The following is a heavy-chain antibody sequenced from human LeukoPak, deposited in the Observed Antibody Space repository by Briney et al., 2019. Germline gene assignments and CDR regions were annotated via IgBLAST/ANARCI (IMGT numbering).Heavy chain of an antibody. Sequence: GGSLRLSCVPSGFTVSSNYMSWVRPAPGKGREWVSLIYSTGSTYYADSVRGRFTISRDNSKNTLYLQMNSLRAEDTAVYYCARDSSYYYYYIDVWGKGTTVIVSS. CDR2: IYSTGST. CDR1: GFTVSSNY. J-gene: IGHJ6*03. CDR3: ARDSSYYYYYIDV. V-gene: IGHV3-53*01.